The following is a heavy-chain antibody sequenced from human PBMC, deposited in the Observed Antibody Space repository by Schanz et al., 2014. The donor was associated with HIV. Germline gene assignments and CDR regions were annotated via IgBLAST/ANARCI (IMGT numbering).Heavy chain of an antibody. J-gene: IGHJ4*02. V-gene: IGHV3-30*18. CDR2: ISYDGSNK. D-gene: IGHD3-22*01. CDR3: AKEYYDSSGYYYQPYTYYFDY. CDR1: GFTFSSYG. Sequence: QVQLVESGGGVVQPGRSLRLSCAASGFTFSSYGMHWVRQAPGKGLEWVAVISYDGSNKYHADSVKGRFTISRDNSKNTLYLQMNSLRAEDAAVYYCAKEYYDSSGYYYQPYTYYFDYWGQGTLVTVSS.